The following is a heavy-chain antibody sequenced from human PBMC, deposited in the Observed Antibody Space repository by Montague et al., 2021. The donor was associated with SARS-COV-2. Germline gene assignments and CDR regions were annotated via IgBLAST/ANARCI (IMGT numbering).Heavy chain of an antibody. V-gene: IGHV4-59*02. D-gene: IGHD1-14*01. CDR3: ARGFRDVVRTTRVHKKLYSYGFDV. CDR2: VHYSGKT. CDR1: GVSVKNYY. J-gene: IGHJ6*02. Sequence: SETLSLTCTVSGVSVKNYYWSWIRQPPGKGLEWIGYVHYSGKTKSNPSLQNPISISLDASKNQFYLSLTSVTSADTALYFCARGFRDVVRTTRVHKKLYSYGFDVWGRGTMVIVSS.